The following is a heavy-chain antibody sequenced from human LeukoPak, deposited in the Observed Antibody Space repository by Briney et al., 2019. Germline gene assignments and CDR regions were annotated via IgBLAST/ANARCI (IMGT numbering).Heavy chain of an antibody. V-gene: IGHV3-74*01. D-gene: IGHD3-10*01. CDR3: ARGADHGGSYYPD. J-gene: IGHJ4*02. CDR2: INSDGSWT. Sequence: GGSLRLSCAASGNYWMHWVRQAPGKGLVWVSHINSDGSWTSYADSVKGRFTISKDNAKNTVYLQMSSLRVEDTAVYYCARGADHGGSYYPDWGQGTRVTVSS. CDR1: GNYW.